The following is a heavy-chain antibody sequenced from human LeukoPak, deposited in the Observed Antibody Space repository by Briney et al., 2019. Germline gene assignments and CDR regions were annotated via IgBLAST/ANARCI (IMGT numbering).Heavy chain of an antibody. Sequence: QSGGSLRLSCAASGFTFSSYEMNWVRQAPGKGLEWVSYISSSGSTIYYADSVKGRFTISRDNAKNSLYLQMNSLRAEDTAVYYCARFAMTRKLERLISPFYFDYWGQGTLVTVSS. J-gene: IGHJ4*02. CDR3: ARFAMTRKLERLISPFYFDY. D-gene: IGHD1-1*01. CDR1: GFTFSSYE. CDR2: ISSSGSTI. V-gene: IGHV3-48*03.